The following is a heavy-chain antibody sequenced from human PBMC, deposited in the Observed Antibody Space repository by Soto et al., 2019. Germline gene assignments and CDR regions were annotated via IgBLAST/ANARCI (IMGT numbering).Heavy chain of an antibody. CDR3: ARSLYCGGGPCEPAIDA. CDR1: GDSFRRSNW. V-gene: IGHV4-4*02. D-gene: IGHD2-21*01. J-gene: IGHJ5*02. Sequence: QVQLQESGPGLVKPSGTLSLTCAVSGDSFRRSNWWSWVRQPPGKGLEWLGEIHDSGTTNYNPSLRSRVTISLAKSPNQFSLQLSCVSAADAAVYFCARSLYCGGGPCEPAIDAWGQGTLVTVSS. CDR2: IHDSGTT.